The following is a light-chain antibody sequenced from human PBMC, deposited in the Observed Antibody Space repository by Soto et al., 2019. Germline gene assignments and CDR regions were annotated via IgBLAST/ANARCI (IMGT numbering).Light chain of an antibody. CDR2: EVS. Sequence: LTQPASVSGSPGQSITISCAGSNSDIGSYKYVSWFQQHPGKAPKLIISEVSDRPSGVSTRFSGSKSGNTASLTISGLQPEDEADYYCSSYTTSGTPYVFGTGTKVTVL. CDR1: NSDIGSYKY. V-gene: IGLV2-14*01. J-gene: IGLJ1*01. CDR3: SSYTTSGTPYV.